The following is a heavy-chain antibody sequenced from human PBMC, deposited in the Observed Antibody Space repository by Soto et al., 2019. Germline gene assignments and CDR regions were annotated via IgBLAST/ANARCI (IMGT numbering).Heavy chain of an antibody. D-gene: IGHD3-9*01. CDR1: GFTFRSYG. V-gene: IGHV3-30*18. J-gene: IGHJ6*02. CDR2: ISYDGSNK. Sequence: GGALRPSSAAPGFTFRSYGMHWGRQGPGKGLEWVAVISYDGSNKYYADSVKGRFTISRDNSKNTLYLQMNSLRAEDTAVYYCAKDRDYDILTGYYLAVWGQGTTVTVSS. CDR3: AKDRDYDILTGYYLAV.